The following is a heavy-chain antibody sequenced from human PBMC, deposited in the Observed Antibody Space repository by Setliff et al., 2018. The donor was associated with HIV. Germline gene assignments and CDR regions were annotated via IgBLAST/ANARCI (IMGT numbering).Heavy chain of an antibody. V-gene: IGHV3-53*01. CDR3: AKGGYGGAYYVAGY. Sequence: GESLKISCEASGFRVTDTYMAWVRRAPGKGLEWVTLIYKAGKTYYADFVKGRFTIARDDTKNTVSLQMTNLEPGDTAMYYCAKGGYGGAYYVAGYWGQGTKVTVSS. CDR1: GFRVTDTY. CDR2: IYKAGKT. D-gene: IGHD5-18*01. J-gene: IGHJ4*02.